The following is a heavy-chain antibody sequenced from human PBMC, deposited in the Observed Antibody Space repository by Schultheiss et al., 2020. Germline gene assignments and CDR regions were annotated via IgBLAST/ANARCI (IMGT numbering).Heavy chain of an antibody. CDR3: ARGEGVTGWFDP. V-gene: IGHV1-69*13. J-gene: IGHJ5*02. CDR1: GYTFSSYA. Sequence: SVKVSGKASGYTFSSYAISWVRQAPGQGLEWMGGIIPIFGTANYAQKFQGRVTITADESTSTAYMELSSLRSEDTAVYYCARGEGVTGWFDPWGQGTLVTVSS. D-gene: IGHD2-21*02. CDR2: IIPIFGTA.